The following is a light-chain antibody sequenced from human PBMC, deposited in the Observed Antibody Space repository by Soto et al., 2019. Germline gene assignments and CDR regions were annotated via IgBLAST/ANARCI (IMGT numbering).Light chain of an antibody. CDR1: QAISRF. CDR2: DTS. CDR3: LQHNRYPYT. V-gene: IGKV1-17*03. J-gene: IGKJ2*01. Sequence: DVQMTQSPSAMSASVGDRVTITCRASQAISRFVAWFQQKPGKAPERLIYDTSSLQPGVPSRFSGSGSGTEFTLAISGLQPEDFATYYCLQHNRYPYTFGQGTKLELK.